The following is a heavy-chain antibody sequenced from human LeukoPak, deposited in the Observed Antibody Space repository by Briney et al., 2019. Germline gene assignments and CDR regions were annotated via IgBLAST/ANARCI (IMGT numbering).Heavy chain of an antibody. V-gene: IGHV1-46*01. J-gene: IGHJ6*02. CDR2: INPSGGST. CDR3: ARGAYYYGSGSYTYYYYGMDV. Sequence: ASVKVSCKASGYTFTSYYMHWVRQAPGQGLEWMGIINPSGGSTSCAQKFQGRVTMTRDTSTSTVYMELSSLRSEDTAVYYCARGAYYYGSGSYTYYYYGMDVWGQGTTVTVSS. CDR1: GYTFTSYY. D-gene: IGHD3-10*01.